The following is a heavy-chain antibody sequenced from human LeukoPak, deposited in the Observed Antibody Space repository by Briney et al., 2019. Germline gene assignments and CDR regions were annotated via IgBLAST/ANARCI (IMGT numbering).Heavy chain of an antibody. CDR1: GYTFTGYY. CDR3: ARDKGIAVAGKEDNFDY. J-gene: IGHJ4*02. V-gene: IGHV1-2*02. CDR2: INPNSGGT. D-gene: IGHD6-19*01. Sequence: ASVKVSCKASGYTFTGYYMHWVRQAPGQGLEWMGWINPNSGGTNYAQKFQGRVTMTRDMSTSTVYMELSSLRSEDTAVYYCARDKGIAVAGKEDNFDYWGQGTLVTVSS.